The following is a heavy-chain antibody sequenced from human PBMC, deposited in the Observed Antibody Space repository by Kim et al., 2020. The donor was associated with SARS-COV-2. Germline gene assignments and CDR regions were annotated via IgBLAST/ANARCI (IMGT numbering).Heavy chain of an antibody. CDR3: ARVVGQLYAMDV. V-gene: IGHV3-53*01. CDR1: GFTVSTNC. Sequence: GGSLRLSCAASGFTVSTNCMSWVRQAPGKGLEWVSVIYSGGSTYYADSVKGRFTISRDNSKNTLYLQMNSLRAEDTAVYYCARVVGQLYAMDVWGQGTTVTVSS. J-gene: IGHJ6*02. CDR2: IYSGGST. D-gene: IGHD2-15*01.